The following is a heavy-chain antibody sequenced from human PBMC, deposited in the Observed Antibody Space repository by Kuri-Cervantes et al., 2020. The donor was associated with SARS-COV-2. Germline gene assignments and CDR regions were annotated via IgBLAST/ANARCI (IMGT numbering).Heavy chain of an antibody. Sequence: ESLKISCTVSGGSISSYYWSWIRQPPGKGLEWIGYIYYSGSTNYNPSLKSRVTISVDTSKNQFSLKLSSVTAADTAVYYCARQYLAVAPNAFDIWGQGTMVTVSS. CDR3: ARQYLAVAPNAFDI. V-gene: IGHV4-59*08. CDR2: IYYSGST. D-gene: IGHD6-19*01. J-gene: IGHJ3*02. CDR1: GGSISSYY.